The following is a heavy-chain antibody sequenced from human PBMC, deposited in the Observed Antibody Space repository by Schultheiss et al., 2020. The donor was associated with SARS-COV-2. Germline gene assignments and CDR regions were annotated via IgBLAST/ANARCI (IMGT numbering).Heavy chain of an antibody. D-gene: IGHD2-2*01. V-gene: IGHV3-30*04. J-gene: IGHJ4*02. Sequence: GSLRLSCAASGFTFSSYAMHWVRQAPGKGLEWVAVISYDGSNKYYADSVKGRFTISRDNSKNTLYLQMNSLRAEDTAVYYCAKDFSDRSFVVRYFDYWGQGTLVTVSS. CDR3: AKDFSDRSFVVRYFDY. CDR1: GFTFSSYA. CDR2: ISYDGSNK.